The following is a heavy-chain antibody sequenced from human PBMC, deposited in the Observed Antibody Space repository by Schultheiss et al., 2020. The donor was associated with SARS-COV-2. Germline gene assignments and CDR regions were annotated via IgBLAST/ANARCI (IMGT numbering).Heavy chain of an antibody. CDR3: ARVVGSNFAHFDY. J-gene: IGHJ4*02. CDR2: IDPNSGDT. V-gene: IGHV1-2*06. Sequence: ASVKVSCKASGGTFSSYAISWVRQAPGQGLEWMGRIDPNSGDTNYAQKIQGRVTMTRDTTISTAYMELSSLRSDDTAVYYCARVVGSNFAHFDYWGQGTLVTVSS. D-gene: IGHD4-11*01. CDR1: GGTFSSYA.